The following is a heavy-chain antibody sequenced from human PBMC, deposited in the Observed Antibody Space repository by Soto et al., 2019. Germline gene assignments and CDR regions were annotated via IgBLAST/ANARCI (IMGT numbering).Heavy chain of an antibody. V-gene: IGHV1-8*01. CDR1: GYTFTSYD. J-gene: IGHJ3*02. CDR2: MNPNSGNT. D-gene: IGHD1-1*01. CDR3: ASVMERSNAFDI. Sequence: ASVKVSCKASGYTFTSYDINWVRQATGQGLEWMGWMNPNSGNTGYAQKFQGRVTMTRNTSISTAYMELSSLRSEDTAVYYCASVMERSNAFDIWGQGTMVTVSS.